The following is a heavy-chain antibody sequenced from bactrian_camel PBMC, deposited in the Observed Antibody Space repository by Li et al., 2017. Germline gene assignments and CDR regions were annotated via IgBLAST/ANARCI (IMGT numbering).Heavy chain of an antibody. CDR2: ITSGGDNT. CDR3: VKDLVRTITNVH. D-gene: IGHD4*01. CDR1: GFTFSDYA. Sequence: VQLVESGGESVQPGGSLRLSCVASGFTFSDYAMTWVRQAPGKGLEWVSAITSGGDNTYYADSVKGRFTISRDNAKNTLYLQLNSLKTEDTAMYYCVKDLVRTITNVHWGQGTQVTVS. V-gene: IGHV3S31*01. J-gene: IGHJ4*01.